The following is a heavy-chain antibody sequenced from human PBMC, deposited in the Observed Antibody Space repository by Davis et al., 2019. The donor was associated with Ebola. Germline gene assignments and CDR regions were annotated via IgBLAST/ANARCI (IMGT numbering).Heavy chain of an antibody. CDR2: IRNDGRKT. CDR1: GFTFDDYA. CDR3: ARDLVVVVAANQGWYYGMDV. Sequence: PGGSLRLSCAASGFTFDDYAMSWVRQAPGRGLEWVSTIRNDGRKTYYADSVKGRLTISRDNAKNSLYLQMNSLRAEDTAVYYCARDLVVVVAANQGWYYGMDVWGKGTTVTVSS. D-gene: IGHD2-15*01. J-gene: IGHJ6*04. V-gene: IGHV3-21*01.